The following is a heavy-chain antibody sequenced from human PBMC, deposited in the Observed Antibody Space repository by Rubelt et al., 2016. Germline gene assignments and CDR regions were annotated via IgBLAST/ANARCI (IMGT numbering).Heavy chain of an antibody. CDR2: IKQDETER. V-gene: IGHV3-7*02. D-gene: IGHD6-6*01. J-gene: IGHJ6*02. CDR3: ARGTCRIAGRPCLVSYGMDV. CDR1: GFTFNAYW. Sequence: EVLLVQSGGGLVEPGGSLRLSCAASGFTFNAYWMSWVRQAPGKGLEWVANIKQDETERYYVDSVKGRFTISQDNAKKSLFLQMSSLRDEETAGYYCARGTCRIAGRPCLVSYGMDVWGQGTTVTVSS.